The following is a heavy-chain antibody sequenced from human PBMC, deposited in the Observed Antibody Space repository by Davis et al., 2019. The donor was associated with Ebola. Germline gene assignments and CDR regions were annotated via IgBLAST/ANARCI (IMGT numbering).Heavy chain of an antibody. V-gene: IGHV4-59*08. J-gene: IGHJ4*02. D-gene: IGHD2-21*01. CDR1: GGDSISRYY. Sequence: MPSETLSLTCTVSGGDSISRYYWSWIRQSPGKGLEWIGYIYYSGTTNYSPSLKSRVTISVDTSKNQFSLRLTSVTAADTAVYYCAGSPYYFFDLWGQGTLVTVSS. CDR2: IYYSGTT. CDR3: AGSPYYFFDL.